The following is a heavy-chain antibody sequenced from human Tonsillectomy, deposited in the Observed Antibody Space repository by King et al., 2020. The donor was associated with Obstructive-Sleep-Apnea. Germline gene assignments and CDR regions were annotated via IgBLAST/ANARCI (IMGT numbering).Heavy chain of an antibody. CDR1: GFTFSDYY. CDR3: ARVYDYDSSGLQPFDY. D-gene: IGHD3-22*01. V-gene: IGHV3-11*01. Sequence: VQLVESGGGLVKPGGALRLSCAVSGFTFSDYYMSWIRQAPGEGLEGGSYISSSGRIIYYADPVKGRFTISRDNAKNSLYLQMNSLIAEDTAVYYCARVYDYDSSGLQPFDYWGQGTLVTVSS. J-gene: IGHJ4*02. CDR2: ISSSGRII.